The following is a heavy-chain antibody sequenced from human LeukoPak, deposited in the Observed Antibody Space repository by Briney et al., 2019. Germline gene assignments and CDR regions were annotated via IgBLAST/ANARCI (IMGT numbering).Heavy chain of an antibody. D-gene: IGHD6-13*01. J-gene: IGHJ2*01. V-gene: IGHV4-59*01. Sequence: AETLSLTCSVSGVSISTYYWSWIRQPPRKGLEWIGYIYYIGSTNYNPSLTSRATISVDTSKNQFSMKLRSVTDADTAVYYCARVYYSRSYDYWYFDLWGRGTLVTVSS. CDR3: ARVYYSRSYDYWYFDL. CDR2: IYYIGST. CDR1: GVSISTYY.